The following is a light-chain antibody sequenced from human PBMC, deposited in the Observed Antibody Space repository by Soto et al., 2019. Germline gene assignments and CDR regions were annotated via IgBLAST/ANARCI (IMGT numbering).Light chain of an antibody. Sequence: QTVVTQPPSASGTPGQRVIISCSGSSSNIGTNYVYWYQQLPGTAPKFVIYRTNQWPSGVPERFSASKSGTSASLAISGLRSEDEADYYCAAWDDSLSGLVFGTGTKVTVL. J-gene: IGLJ1*01. V-gene: IGLV1-47*01. CDR2: RTN. CDR1: SSNIGTNY. CDR3: AAWDDSLSGLV.